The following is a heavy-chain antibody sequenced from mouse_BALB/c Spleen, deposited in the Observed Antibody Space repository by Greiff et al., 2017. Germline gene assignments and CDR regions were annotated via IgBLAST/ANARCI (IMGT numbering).Heavy chain of an antibody. D-gene: IGHD2-3*01. J-gene: IGHJ4*01. CDR3: ARYDDYDAMDY. CDR2: IDPFNGGT. V-gene: IGHV1S135*01. CDR1: GYSFTSYY. Sequence: QLQQSGPELMKPGASVKISCKASGYSFTSYYMHWVKQSHGKSLEWIGYIDPFNGGTSYNQKFKGKATLTVDKSSSTAYMHLSSLTSEDSAVYYCARYDDYDAMDYWGQGTSVTVSS.